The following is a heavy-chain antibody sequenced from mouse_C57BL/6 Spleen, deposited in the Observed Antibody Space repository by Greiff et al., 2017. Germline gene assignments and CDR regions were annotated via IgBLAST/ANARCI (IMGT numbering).Heavy chain of an antibody. CDR2: IYPGDGDT. Sequence: VQLQQSGAELVKPGASVKISCKASGYAFSSYWMNWVKQRPGKGLEWIGQIYPGDGDTNYNGKFKGKATLTADKSSSTAYMQLSSLTSEDSAVYFCARSPAYGNFFDYWGQGTTLTASS. CDR3: ARSPAYGNFFDY. V-gene: IGHV1-80*01. D-gene: IGHD2-1*01. J-gene: IGHJ2*01. CDR1: GYAFSSYW.